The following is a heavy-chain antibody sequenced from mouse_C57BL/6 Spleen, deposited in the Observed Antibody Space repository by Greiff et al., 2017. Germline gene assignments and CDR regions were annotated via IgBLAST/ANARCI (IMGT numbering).Heavy chain of an antibody. J-gene: IGHJ4*01. Sequence: EVMLVESGGGLVQPGGSLSLSCAASGFTFTDYYMSWVRQPPGQALEWLGFIRNKANGYTTEYSAYVKGRFTISRDNYQSILYLHMKALRAEDRATDYCERYEYDGGYAMDYWGQGTSVTVSS. CDR2: IRNKANGYTT. D-gene: IGHD2-14*01. CDR1: GFTFTDYY. CDR3: ERYEYDGGYAMDY. V-gene: IGHV7-3*01.